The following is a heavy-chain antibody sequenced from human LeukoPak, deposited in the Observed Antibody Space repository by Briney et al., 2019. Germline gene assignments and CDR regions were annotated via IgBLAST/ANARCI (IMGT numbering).Heavy chain of an antibody. CDR2: ITDTGANT. V-gene: IGHV3-23*01. CDR3: AKVDCGDTGCRRLDL. D-gene: IGHD2-21*01. Sequence: PGGSLRLSCAASGFTFSNYAMNWVRQAPGKGLEWVSGITDTGANTYYADSVKGRFTISRDNSKNTLYLQMNSLRADDTAVYYCAKVDCGDTGCRRLDLWGRGTLVTVSS. J-gene: IGHJ2*01. CDR1: GFTFSNYA.